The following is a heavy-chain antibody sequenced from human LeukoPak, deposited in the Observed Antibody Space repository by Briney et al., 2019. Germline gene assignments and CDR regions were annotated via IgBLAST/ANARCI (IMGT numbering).Heavy chain of an antibody. J-gene: IGHJ4*02. CDR2: ISSSSSTT. V-gene: IGHV3-48*01. D-gene: IGHD3-3*01. Sequence: GGSLRLSCPASGFSFSIYNMNWVRQAPGKGLEWVSYISSSSSTTYYADSVKGRFTISRDNSKNTLYLQMNSLRAEDTAVYYCAKSLEWQNPLSFDYWGQGTLVTVSS. CDR1: GFSFSIYN. CDR3: AKSLEWQNPLSFDY.